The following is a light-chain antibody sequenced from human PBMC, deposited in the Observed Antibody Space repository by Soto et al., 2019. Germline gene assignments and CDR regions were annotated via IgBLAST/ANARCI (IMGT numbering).Light chain of an antibody. J-gene: IGKJ1*01. CDR1: QSVSSN. Sequence: EIVMTQSPPTLSVSPGDRATLSCRASQSVSSNLAWYQQKHGQAPRLLIYGASTRATGIPARFSGSGSGTEFTLTISSLQSEDFAVYYCQQYNNWPPWTFGQGTKVDIX. CDR3: QQYNNWPPWT. V-gene: IGKV3-15*01. CDR2: GAS.